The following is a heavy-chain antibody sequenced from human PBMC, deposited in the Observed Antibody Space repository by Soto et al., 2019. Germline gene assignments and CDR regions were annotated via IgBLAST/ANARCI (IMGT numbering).Heavy chain of an antibody. CDR1: GGSISSSSYY. Sequence: QLQLQESGPGLVKPSETLSLTCTVSGGSISSSSYYWGWIRQPPGKGLEWIGSIYYSGSTYYNPSLKSRVTISVDTSKNQFSLKLSSVTAADTAVYYCARQSPDHSSSWYYYYYYGMDVWGQGTTVTVSS. CDR3: ARQSPDHSSSWYYYYYYGMDV. V-gene: IGHV4-39*01. D-gene: IGHD6-13*01. J-gene: IGHJ6*02. CDR2: IYYSGST.